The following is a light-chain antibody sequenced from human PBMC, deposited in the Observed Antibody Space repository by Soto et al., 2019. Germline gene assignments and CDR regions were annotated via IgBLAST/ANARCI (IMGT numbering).Light chain of an antibody. CDR1: QSVSSY. J-gene: IGKJ4*01. CDR3: QQRSNWPPT. CDR2: DAS. Sequence: EIVLTQFPATLSLSPGERATLSCRASQSVSSYLAWYQQKPGQAPRLLIYDASNRATGIPARFSGSGSGTDFTLTISSLEPEDFAVYYCQQRSNWPPTFGGGTKGDIK. V-gene: IGKV3-11*01.